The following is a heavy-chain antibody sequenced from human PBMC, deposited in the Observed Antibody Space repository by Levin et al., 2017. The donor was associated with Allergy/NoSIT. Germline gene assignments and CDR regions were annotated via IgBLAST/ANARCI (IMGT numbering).Heavy chain of an antibody. CDR1: GYTFSSYG. D-gene: IGHD6-19*01. CDR3: ARVGLYSRVWVPVPYYGIDV. V-gene: IGHV1-18*01. Sequence: ASVKVSCKASGYTFSSYGIGWVRQAPGQGLEWRGWMDTYSGNTHYVEELQGRVTMTKGTSTSTAYMELRSLKSDDTGIYYCARVGLYSRVWVPVPYYGIDVWGQGTTVTVSS. J-gene: IGHJ6*02. CDR2: MDTYSGNT.